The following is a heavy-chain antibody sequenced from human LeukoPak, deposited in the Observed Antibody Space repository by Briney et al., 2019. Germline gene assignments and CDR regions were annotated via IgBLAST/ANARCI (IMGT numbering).Heavy chain of an antibody. D-gene: IGHD5-18*01. CDR2: ISSSGSTT. CDR1: GFTFSSYE. CDR3: ARGHSYGQLYHFDY. V-gene: IGHV3-48*03. Sequence: PGGSLRLSCAASGFTFSSYEMNWVRQAPGKGLEWVSYISSSGSTTYYADSVKGRFTISRDSATNSLYLQMNSLRAEDTAVYYCARGHSYGQLYHFDYWGQGTLVTVSS. J-gene: IGHJ4*02.